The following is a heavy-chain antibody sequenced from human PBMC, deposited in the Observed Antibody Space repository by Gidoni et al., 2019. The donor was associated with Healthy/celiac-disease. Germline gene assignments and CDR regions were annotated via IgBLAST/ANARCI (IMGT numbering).Heavy chain of an antibody. CDR1: GYSFTSYW. J-gene: IGHJ4*02. D-gene: IGHD3-22*01. Sequence: EVQLVQSGAEVKKPGESLRISCKGSGYSFTSYWISWVRQMPGKGLEWMGRIDPSDSYTNYSPSFQGHVTISADKSISTAYLQWSSLKASDTAMYYCASAREEYYYDSSGYIDLDYWGQGTLVTVSS. CDR2: IDPSDSYT. V-gene: IGHV5-10-1*03. CDR3: ASAREEYYYDSSGYIDLDY.